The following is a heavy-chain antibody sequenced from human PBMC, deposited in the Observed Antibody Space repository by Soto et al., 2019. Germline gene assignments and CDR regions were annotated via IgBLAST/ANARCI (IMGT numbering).Heavy chain of an antibody. Sequence: ASVKVSCKASGGTFSSYAISWVRQAPGQGLEWMGGIIPIFGTANYAQKFQGRVTITADESTSTAYMELSSLRSEDTAVYYCARVDTGIVKLLDTHHPYYYYGMDVWGQGTTVTVSS. V-gene: IGHV1-69*13. CDR1: GGTFSSYA. CDR2: IIPIFGTA. D-gene: IGHD5-18*01. J-gene: IGHJ6*02. CDR3: ARVDTGIVKLLDTHHPYYYYGMDV.